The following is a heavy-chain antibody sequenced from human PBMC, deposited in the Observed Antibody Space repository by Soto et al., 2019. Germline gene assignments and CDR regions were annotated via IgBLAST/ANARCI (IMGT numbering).Heavy chain of an antibody. D-gene: IGHD4-17*01. CDR3: NPNDYGDYDRYGMDV. CDR1: GLTFSNAW. Sequence: GGSLRLSCAASGLTFSNAWMSWVRQAPGKGLEWVGRIKSKTDGGTTDYAAPVKGRFTISRDDSKNTLYLQMNSLKTEDTAVYYCNPNDYGDYDRYGMDVWGQGTKVTVYS. CDR2: IKSKTDGGTT. J-gene: IGHJ6*02. V-gene: IGHV3-15*01.